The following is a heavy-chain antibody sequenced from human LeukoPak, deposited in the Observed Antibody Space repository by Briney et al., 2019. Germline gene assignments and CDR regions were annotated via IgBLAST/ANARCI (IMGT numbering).Heavy chain of an antibody. CDR1: GFNFEDYD. V-gene: IGHV3-49*03. CDR3: AREGERGGSYWGGDF. J-gene: IGHJ4*02. CDR2: IKSKAYGGTT. D-gene: IGHD1-26*01. Sequence: GGSLRLSCATSGFNFEDYDMNWLRQATGKGLVWLGLIKSKAYGGTTGLAASVKGRFSISRHELTAIAYLQMNSLKIEDTGVYYCAREGERGGSYWGGDFWGQGTLVTVSS.